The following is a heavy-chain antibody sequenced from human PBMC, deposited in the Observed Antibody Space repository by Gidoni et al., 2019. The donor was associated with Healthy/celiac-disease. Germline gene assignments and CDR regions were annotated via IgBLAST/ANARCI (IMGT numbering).Heavy chain of an antibody. CDR3: AREWSSGWYNY. Sequence: QVQLVHSGAEVKKPGSSVKVSCKASGGTFSSYTISWVRQAPGQGLEWMGRIIPILGIANYAQKFQGRVTITADKSTSTAYMELSSLRSEDTAVYYCAREWSSGWYNYWGQGTLVTVSS. CDR2: IIPILGIA. CDR1: GGTFSSYT. D-gene: IGHD6-19*01. J-gene: IGHJ4*02. V-gene: IGHV1-69*04.